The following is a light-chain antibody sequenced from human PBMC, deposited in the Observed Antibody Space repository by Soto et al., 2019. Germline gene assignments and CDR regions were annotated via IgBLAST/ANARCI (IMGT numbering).Light chain of an antibody. Sequence: QSALTQPASLSGSPGQSITISCTGTSSDVGGYNYVSWYQQHPGKAPKIMIYDVSNRPSGVSNRFSGSRSGNTASLTISGLQAEDEADYYCSSYTNSSTRVFGTGTKVTV. J-gene: IGLJ1*01. CDR2: DVS. V-gene: IGLV2-14*03. CDR1: SSDVGGYNY. CDR3: SSYTNSSTRV.